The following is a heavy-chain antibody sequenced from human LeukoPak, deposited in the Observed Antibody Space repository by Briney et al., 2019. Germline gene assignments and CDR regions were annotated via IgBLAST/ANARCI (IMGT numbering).Heavy chain of an antibody. CDR3: AIKAKGDY. Sequence: HPGGSLRLSCAASGFTFSSYGMHWVRQAPGKGLEWVSTINNSGDSTYYADSVKGRFTISRDNSKNTLYLQMNSLRAEDTAVYYSAIKAKGDYWGQGTLVTVSS. D-gene: IGHD3-10*01. V-gene: IGHV3-23*01. J-gene: IGHJ4*02. CDR1: GFTFSSYG. CDR2: INNSGDST.